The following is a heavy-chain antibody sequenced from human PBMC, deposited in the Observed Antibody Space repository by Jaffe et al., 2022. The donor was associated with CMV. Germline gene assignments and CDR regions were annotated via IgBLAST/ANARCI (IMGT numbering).Heavy chain of an antibody. Sequence: EVQLVESGGGLVQPGGSLRLSCAASGFTFSSYAMHWVRQAPGKGLEYVSAISSNGGSTYYANSVKGRFTISRDNSKNTLYLQMGSLRAEDMAVYYCARGSPEVAAAGNDNFDYWGQGTLVTVSS. D-gene: IGHD6-13*01. CDR3: ARGSPEVAAAGNDNFDY. CDR2: ISSNGGST. J-gene: IGHJ4*02. CDR1: GFTFSSYA. V-gene: IGHV3-64*01.